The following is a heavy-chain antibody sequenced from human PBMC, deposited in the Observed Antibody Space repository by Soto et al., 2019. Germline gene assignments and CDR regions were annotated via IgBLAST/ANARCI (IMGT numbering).Heavy chain of an antibody. J-gene: IGHJ4*02. CDR1: GFAFNNFA. CDR3: VRAYGAVVADVDF. Sequence: QVQFVESGGCVVQPGRSLRLSCAASGFAFNNFAMHWVRQAPVRGLEWVAVISFDGNTEYYVDSVKGRFTVSRDNSNNTLFLQMDNLRPEDTALYYCVRAYGAVVADVDFWGQGTLVTVST. D-gene: IGHD2-15*01. CDR2: ISFDGNTE. V-gene: IGHV3-30-3*01.